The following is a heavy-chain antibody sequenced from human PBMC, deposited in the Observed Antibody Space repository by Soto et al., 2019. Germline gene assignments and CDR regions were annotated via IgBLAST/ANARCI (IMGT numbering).Heavy chain of an antibody. CDR1: GFTFSSYA. Sequence: EVQLLESGGVLVQPGGSLRLSCAASGFTFSSYAMSWVRQAPGKGLEWVSAISGSGGSTYYADSVKGRFTISRDNSKNTLYLQMNSLRAEDTAVYYCAKDQSDLHWYFDLWGRGTLVTVSS. J-gene: IGHJ2*01. V-gene: IGHV3-23*01. CDR2: ISGSGGST. CDR3: AKDQSDLHWYFDL.